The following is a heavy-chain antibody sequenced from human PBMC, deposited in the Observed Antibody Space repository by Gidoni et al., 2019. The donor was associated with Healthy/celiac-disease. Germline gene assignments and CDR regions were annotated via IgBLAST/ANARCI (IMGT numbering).Heavy chain of an antibody. J-gene: IGHJ4*02. CDR1: GFTFSSYG. CDR3: ARAIVVVPAAIGY. Sequence: QVQLVESGGVVVQPGRSLRLSCAASGFTFSSYGMHWVRQAPGKGLEWLAVIWYDGSNKYYADSVKGRFTISRDNSKNTLYLQMNSMRAEDKAVYYCARAIVVVPAAIGYWGQGTLVNVSS. V-gene: IGHV3-33*01. CDR2: IWYDGSNK. D-gene: IGHD2-2*01.